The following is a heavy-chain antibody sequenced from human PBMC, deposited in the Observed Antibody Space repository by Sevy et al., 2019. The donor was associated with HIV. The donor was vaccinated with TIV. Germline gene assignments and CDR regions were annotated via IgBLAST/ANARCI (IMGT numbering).Heavy chain of an antibody. J-gene: IGHJ4*02. CDR2: IYTSGST. CDR3: ARVSTPPPWIAAWYYFDY. Sequence: SETLSLTCTVSGGSISSYYWSWIRQPAGKGLEWIGRIYTSGSTNYNPPLKSRVTMSVDTSKNQFSLKLSSVTAADTAVYYCARVSTPPPWIAAWYYFDYWGQGTLVTVSS. CDR1: GGSISSYY. V-gene: IGHV4-4*07. D-gene: IGHD6-6*01.